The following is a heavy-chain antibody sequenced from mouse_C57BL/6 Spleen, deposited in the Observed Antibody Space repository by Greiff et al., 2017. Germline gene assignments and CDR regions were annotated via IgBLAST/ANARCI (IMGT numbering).Heavy chain of an antibody. D-gene: IGHD4-1*01. J-gene: IGHJ2*01. CDR2: IYPGDGDT. CDR3: ASGTGGDYFDD. V-gene: IGHV1-82*01. CDR1: GYAFSSSW. Sequence: VKLQQSGPELVKPGASVTISCKASGYAFSSSWMHWVKQRPGKGLEWIGRIYPGDGDTNYTGKFTGKATLTADKSSSTAYMQLSSLTSEDSEVYFCASGTGGDYFDDWGQGTTLTVSS.